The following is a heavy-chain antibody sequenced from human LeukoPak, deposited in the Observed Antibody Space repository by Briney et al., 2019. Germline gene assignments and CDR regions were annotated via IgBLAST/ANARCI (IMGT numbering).Heavy chain of an antibody. CDR3: AKIKDSSSWYFDY. J-gene: IGHJ4*02. CDR2: ISGSGGST. D-gene: IGHD6-13*01. V-gene: IGHV3-23*01. Sequence: GGSLRLSCAASGFTFSSYAMSWVRQAPGKGVEWVAAISGSGGSTYYADSVKGRFTISRDNSKSTLYLQMNSLRAEDTAVYYCAKIKDSSSWYFDYWGQGTLVTVSS. CDR1: GFTFSSYA.